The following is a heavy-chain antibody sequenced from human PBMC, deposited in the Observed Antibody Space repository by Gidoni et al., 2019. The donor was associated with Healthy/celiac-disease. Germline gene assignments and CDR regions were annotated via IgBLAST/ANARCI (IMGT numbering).Heavy chain of an antibody. Sequence: EKVAFIRYDGSNKYYADSVKGRFTISRDNSKNTLYLQMNSLRAEDTAVYYCTGLYPIGFWFDPWGQGTLVTVSS. V-gene: IGHV3-30*02. D-gene: IGHD2-2*02. J-gene: IGHJ5*02. CDR2: IRYDGSNK. CDR3: TGLYPIGFWFDP.